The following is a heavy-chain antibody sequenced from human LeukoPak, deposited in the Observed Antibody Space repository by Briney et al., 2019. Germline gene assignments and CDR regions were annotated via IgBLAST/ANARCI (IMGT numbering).Heavy chain of an antibody. CDR3: VRKNRDFNAAFDI. CDR1: GFTVSNNH. J-gene: IGHJ3*02. V-gene: IGHV3-53*01. Sequence: PGGSLRLSCAASGFTVSNNHMSGVRQAPGKGLEGVSITYSDSSTNYADSVKGRFTISRDTCQNTLTIQMNSLRAEDTAVYYCVRKNRDFNAAFDIWGQGTVVTVSS. CDR2: TYSDSST. D-gene: IGHD2-21*02.